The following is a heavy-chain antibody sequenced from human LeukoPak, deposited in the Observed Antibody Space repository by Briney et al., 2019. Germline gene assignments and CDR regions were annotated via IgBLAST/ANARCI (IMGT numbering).Heavy chain of an antibody. CDR2: INCDGGAT. CDR3: AKSGSRDWDYLEY. Sequence: GGSLTLSCAASGFTFSSYSMSWVRQAPGKGLEWVATINCDGGATHYAGSGNGRFTISGANSKNTLCLQTNGQMAEGTAVYYCAKSGSRDWDYLEYWGEGTLVTASS. D-gene: IGHD2-15*01. V-gene: IGHV3-23*01. J-gene: IGHJ4*02. CDR1: GFTFSSYS.